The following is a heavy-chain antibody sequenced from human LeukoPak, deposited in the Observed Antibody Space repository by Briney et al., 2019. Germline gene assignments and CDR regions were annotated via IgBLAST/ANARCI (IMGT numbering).Heavy chain of an antibody. D-gene: IGHD1-14*01. CDR3: ARLARTYYYYYMDV. CDR1: GGTLSMYA. J-gene: IGHJ6*03. V-gene: IGHV1-69*01. CDR2: IIPILGTA. Sequence: GSSVKVSCKASGGTLSMYAISWVRQAPGQGLEWMGGIIPILGTANYAQKFQGRVTITADESTSTAYMELSSLRSEDTAVYHYARLARTYYYYYMDVWGKGTTVTISS.